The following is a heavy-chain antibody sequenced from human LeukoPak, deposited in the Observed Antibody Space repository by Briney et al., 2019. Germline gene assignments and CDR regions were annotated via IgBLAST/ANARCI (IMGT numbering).Heavy chain of an antibody. V-gene: IGHV3-23*01. J-gene: IGHJ4*02. CDR1: GFTFSNYA. CDR3: AKRPTYGSGSGVCFDY. Sequence: PGGSLRLSCAASGFTFSNYAMSWVRQAPGKGLEWVSAISGSGGTTYDAESVKGRFTISRDNSNNTLYLQMSTLRPEDTAIYYCAKRPTYGSGSGVCFDYWGLGTLVTVSS. D-gene: IGHD3-10*01. CDR2: ISGSGGTT.